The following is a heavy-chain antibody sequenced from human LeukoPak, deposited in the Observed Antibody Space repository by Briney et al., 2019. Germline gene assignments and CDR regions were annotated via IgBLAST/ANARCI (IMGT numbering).Heavy chain of an antibody. CDR1: GFTFDDYA. V-gene: IGHV3-9*01. CDR3: AKDLFPRGAAAGASVYFQH. CDR2: ISWNSGSI. J-gene: IGHJ1*01. D-gene: IGHD6-13*01. Sequence: PGRSLRLSCAASGFTFDDYAMHWVRQAPGKGLEWVSGISWNSGSIGYADSVKGRFTISRDNAKNSLYLEMNSLRAEDTALYYCAKDLFPRGAAAGASVYFQHWGQGTLVTVSS.